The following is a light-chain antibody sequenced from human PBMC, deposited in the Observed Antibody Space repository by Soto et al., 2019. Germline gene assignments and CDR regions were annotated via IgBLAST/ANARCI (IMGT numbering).Light chain of an antibody. J-gene: IGKJ4*01. CDR2: HAS. V-gene: IGKV3-15*01. Sequence: EIVMTQSPATLSVSPGERATLSCRASQSVSNNLAWYQQKPGQAPRLLIYHASTGATGIPARFSGSGSGTELTLTISSVQSGDFAVYYCQQYNEWPLTFGGGTQVEIK. CDR1: QSVSNN. CDR3: QQYNEWPLT.